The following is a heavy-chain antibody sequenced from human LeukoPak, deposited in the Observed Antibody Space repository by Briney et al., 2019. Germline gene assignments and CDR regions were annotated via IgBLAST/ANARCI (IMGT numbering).Heavy chain of an antibody. D-gene: IGHD6-25*01. CDR1: GGSFSGYY. J-gene: IGHJ3*02. Sequence: SETLSLTCAVYGGSFSGYYWSWIRQPPGKGLEWIGYIYYSGSTNHNPSLKSRVTISVDTSKNQFSLKLSSVTAADTAVYYCARQRNGAFDIWGQGTMVTVSS. CDR2: IYYSGST. V-gene: IGHV4-59*01. CDR3: ARQRNGAFDI.